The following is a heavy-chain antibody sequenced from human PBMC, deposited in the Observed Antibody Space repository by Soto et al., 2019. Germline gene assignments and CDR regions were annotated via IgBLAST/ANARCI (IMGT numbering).Heavy chain of an antibody. Sequence: QVQLQESGPGLVKPSGTLSLTWAVSGGSISSSNWWSWVRQPPGKGLEWIGEIYHSGSTNYNPSLKSRVTISVDKSKNQFSLKLSSVTAADTAVYYCARDGDCSSTSCYAYYYYGMDVWGQGTTVTVSS. V-gene: IGHV4-4*02. CDR2: IYHSGST. D-gene: IGHD2-2*03. J-gene: IGHJ6*02. CDR3: ARDGDCSSTSCYAYYYYGMDV. CDR1: GGSISSSNW.